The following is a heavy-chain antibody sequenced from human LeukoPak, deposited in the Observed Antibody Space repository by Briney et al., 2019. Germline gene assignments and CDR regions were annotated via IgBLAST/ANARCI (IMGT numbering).Heavy chain of an antibody. V-gene: IGHV1-2*02. CDR3: ARSRYQLLGRSFDY. J-gene: IGHJ4*02. Sequence: RASVKVSCKASGYTFIGYFMYWVRQAPGQGLEWMGWINPNSGGTNYAQKFQGRVTMTRDTSISTAYMELSRLRSDDTAVYYCARSRYQLLGRSFDYWGQGTLVTVSS. CDR2: INPNSGGT. CDR1: GYTFIGYF. D-gene: IGHD2-2*01.